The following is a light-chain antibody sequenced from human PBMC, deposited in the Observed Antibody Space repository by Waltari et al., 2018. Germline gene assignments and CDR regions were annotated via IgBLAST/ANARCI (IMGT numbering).Light chain of an antibody. CDR2: EVS. Sequence: QSALTQPASVSGSPGQSITISCTGTSSDVGGYNYVSWYQQHPGKAPKLMIYEVSNRPSGVSNRFSGSKSGNTASRTIAGLQAEDGAEYYCSSYTSSSTEVFGGGTKLTVL. J-gene: IGLJ2*01. V-gene: IGLV2-14*01. CDR3: SSYTSSSTEV. CDR1: SSDVGGYNY.